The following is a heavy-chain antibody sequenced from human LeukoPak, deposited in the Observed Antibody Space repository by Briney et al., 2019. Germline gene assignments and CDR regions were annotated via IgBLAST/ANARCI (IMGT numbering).Heavy chain of an antibody. CDR3: ARDSAAWHYDSRELDY. Sequence: GGSLRLSCAASGFTFSSYWMNWARQAPGKGLEWVASINHNGNVNYYVDSVKGRFTISRDNSKNTLYLQMNSLRAEDTAVYYCARDSAAWHYDSRELDYWGQGTLVTVSS. D-gene: IGHD3-22*01. J-gene: IGHJ4*02. CDR2: INHNGNVN. V-gene: IGHV3-7*01. CDR1: GFTFSSYW.